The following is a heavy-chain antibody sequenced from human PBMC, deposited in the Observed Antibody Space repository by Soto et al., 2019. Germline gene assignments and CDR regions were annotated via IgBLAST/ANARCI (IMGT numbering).Heavy chain of an antibody. CDR2: ITDTGGDA. J-gene: IGHJ6*02. CDR1: GLTFGSRA. CDR3: ARAPAGDYTLYHYYTMDV. V-gene: IGHV3-23*01. Sequence: EVQLLESGGDLIQPGGSLRLSCVASGLTFGSRAMSWVRQSPGEGLEWVSTITDTGGDAKYADSVRGRFAISRDNSKNTLFLQMNSLRVVDTAVYYCARAPAGDYTLYHYYTMDVWGQGTPVTVSS. D-gene: IGHD4-17*01.